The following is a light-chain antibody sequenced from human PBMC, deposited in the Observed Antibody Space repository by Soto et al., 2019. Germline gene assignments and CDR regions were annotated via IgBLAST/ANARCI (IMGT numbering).Light chain of an antibody. Sequence: DFVLTPSPDSVAASMAESSTINCKSSQSVLFSINQKNYLAWYHQKPGQPPKLLIYWASIRESGVPTRFSGSGSGTNFTLTISSLQAEDAAVYYCQQDYTTPPTFGLGSKVDIK. CDR3: QQDYTTPPT. CDR1: QSVLFSINQKNY. V-gene: IGKV4-1*01. CDR2: WAS. J-gene: IGKJ1*01.